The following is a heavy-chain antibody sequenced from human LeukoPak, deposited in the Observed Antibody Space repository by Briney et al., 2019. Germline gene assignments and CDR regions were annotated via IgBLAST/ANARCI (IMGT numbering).Heavy chain of an antibody. V-gene: IGHV3-23*01. CDR3: ARQAIVGARFDY. CDR2: ISGSGDST. CDR1: GFTFSSSA. J-gene: IGHJ4*02. D-gene: IGHD1-26*01. Sequence: GGSLRLSCAASGFTFSSSAMSWVRQAPGKGLEWVSAISGSGDSTYYADSVQGRFTISRDNSKDTLYLQMNSLRAEDTAVYYCARQAIVGARFDYWGQGTLVTVSS.